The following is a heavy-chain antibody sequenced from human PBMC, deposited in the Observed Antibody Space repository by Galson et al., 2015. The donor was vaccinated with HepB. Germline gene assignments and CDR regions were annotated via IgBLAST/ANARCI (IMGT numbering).Heavy chain of an antibody. V-gene: IGHV3-30*18. J-gene: IGHJ6*03. CDR2: ISYDGSNK. D-gene: IGHD3-9*01. CDR3: AKGGVRMGYFDWSPFGYYMDV. Sequence: SLRLSCAASGFTFSSYGMHWLRQAPGKGLEWVAVISYDGSNKYYADSVKGRFTISRDNSKNTLYLQMNSLRAEDTAVYYCAKGGVRMGYFDWSPFGYYMDVWGKGTTVTVSS. CDR1: GFTFSSYG.